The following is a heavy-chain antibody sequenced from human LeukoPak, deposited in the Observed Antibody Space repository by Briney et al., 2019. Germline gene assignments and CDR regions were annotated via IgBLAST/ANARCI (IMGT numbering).Heavy chain of an antibody. J-gene: IGHJ4*02. Sequence: PSETLSLTCTVSGGSISSYYWSWIRQPAGKGLEWIGRINTSRSTNYNPSLKSRVTMSVDTSKNQFSLKLSSVTAADTAVYYCAKSSSRAYYFDYWGQGTLVTVSS. CDR1: GGSISSYY. V-gene: IGHV4-4*07. CDR3: AKSSSRAYYFDY. CDR2: INTSRST. D-gene: IGHD6-6*01.